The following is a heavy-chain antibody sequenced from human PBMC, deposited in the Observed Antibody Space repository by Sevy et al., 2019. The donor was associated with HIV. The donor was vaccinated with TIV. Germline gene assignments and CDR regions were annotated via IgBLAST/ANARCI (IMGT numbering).Heavy chain of an antibody. V-gene: IGHV3-33*01. CDR1: GFTFSSYG. J-gene: IGHJ5*02. D-gene: IGHD5-12*01. CDR2: IWYDGSNK. Sequence: GGSLRLSCAASGFTFSSYGMHWVRQAPGKGLEWVAVIWYDGSNKYYADSVKGRFTISRDNSKNTLYLQMNGLRAEDTAVYYCARGGIGATIKVDWFDPWGQGTLVTVSS. CDR3: ARGGIGATIKVDWFDP.